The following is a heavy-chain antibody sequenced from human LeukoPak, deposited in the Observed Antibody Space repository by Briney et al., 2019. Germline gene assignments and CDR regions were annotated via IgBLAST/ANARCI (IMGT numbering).Heavy chain of an antibody. Sequence: ASVKVSCKASGYTFPDYYMHWVRQAPGQGLEWMGRINPNSGGTNYAQKFQGRVTMTRDTSISTAYMDLSRLRSDDTAVYYCARDLSGYYDSSAYYHASDYWGQGTLVTVSS. CDR3: ARDLSGYYDSSAYYHASDY. CDR1: GYTFPDYY. J-gene: IGHJ4*02. CDR2: INPNSGGT. V-gene: IGHV1-2*06. D-gene: IGHD3-22*01.